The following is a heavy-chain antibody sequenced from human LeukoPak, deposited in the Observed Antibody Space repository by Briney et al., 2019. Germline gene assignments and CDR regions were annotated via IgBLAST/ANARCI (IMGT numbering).Heavy chain of an antibody. CDR1: GFTFSNYP. CDR3: ANANIRPLSTDMDV. V-gene: IGHV3-23*01. D-gene: IGHD2/OR15-2a*01. J-gene: IGHJ6*02. Sequence: GGSLRLSCAAAGFTFSNYPMSWVRQAPGKGLEWVSVISGTDGTTFYADSVKGRFTISRDNSKNTLSLQMNSLRAEDTAVYYCANANIRPLSTDMDVWGQGTTVTVSS. CDR2: ISGTDGTT.